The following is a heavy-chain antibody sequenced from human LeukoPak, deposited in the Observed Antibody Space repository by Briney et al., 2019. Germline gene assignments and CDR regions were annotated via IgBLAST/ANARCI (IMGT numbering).Heavy chain of an antibody. CDR3: ARDLTAIGAFDI. D-gene: IGHD2-21*02. J-gene: IGHJ3*02. CDR2: ITGSGRTT. CDR1: GFTFATYA. V-gene: IGHV3-23*01. Sequence: GGSLRLSCAASGFTFATYAMSWVRQAPGKGLKWVSGITGSGRTTYYADSVKGRFTISRDNSKNTLYLQMNSLRAEDTAVYYCARDLTAIGAFDIWGQGTMVTVSS.